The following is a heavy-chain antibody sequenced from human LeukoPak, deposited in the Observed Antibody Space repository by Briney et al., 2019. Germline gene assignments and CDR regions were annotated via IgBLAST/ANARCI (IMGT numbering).Heavy chain of an antibody. J-gene: IGHJ6*03. Sequence: SETLSLTCAAYGGSFSGYYWSWIRQPAGKGLEWIGRIYTSGSTNYNPSLKSRVTISVDTSKNQFSLKLSSVTAADTAVYYCARVTWTTVTTDYYYYYMDVWGKGTTVTISS. D-gene: IGHD4-17*01. CDR1: GGSFSGYY. CDR3: ARVTWTTVTTDYYYYYMDV. V-gene: IGHV4-59*10. CDR2: IYTSGST.